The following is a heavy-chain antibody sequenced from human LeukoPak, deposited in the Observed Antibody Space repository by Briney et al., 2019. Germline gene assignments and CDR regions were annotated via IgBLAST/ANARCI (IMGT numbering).Heavy chain of an antibody. CDR2: IYYSGST. J-gene: IGHJ5*02. Sequence: SETLSLTCTVSGGSISSYYWSWIRQPPGKRLEWIGYIYYSGSTNYNPSLKSRVTISVDTSKNQFSLKLSSVTAADTAVYYCARDHGSQDWFDPWGQGTLVTVSS. D-gene: IGHD6-25*01. CDR3: ARDHGSQDWFDP. V-gene: IGHV4-59*01. CDR1: GGSISSYY.